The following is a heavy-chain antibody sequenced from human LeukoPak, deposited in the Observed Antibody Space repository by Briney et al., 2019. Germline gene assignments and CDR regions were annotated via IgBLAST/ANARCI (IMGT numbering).Heavy chain of an antibody. Sequence: GGSLRLSCAASGFTFSSYAMSWVRQAPGKGLEWVSVIGGSGSYTYYADSVKGRFTISRDNSKDTLYLQMSSLRAEDTAVYYCARDWYDYWGQGTLVTVSS. J-gene: IGHJ4*02. D-gene: IGHD6-13*01. V-gene: IGHV3-23*01. CDR2: IGGSGSYT. CDR3: ARDWYDY. CDR1: GFTFSSYA.